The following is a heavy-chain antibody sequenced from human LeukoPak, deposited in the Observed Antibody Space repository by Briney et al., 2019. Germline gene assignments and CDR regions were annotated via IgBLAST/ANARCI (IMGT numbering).Heavy chain of an antibody. Sequence: GGSLRLPCAASGFTFDDYAMHWVRQAPGKGLEWVSGISWNSGSIGYADSVKGRFTISRDNAKNSLYLQMNSLRAEDTALYYCAKSLSWGQLLYYYYGMDVWGQGTTVTVSS. V-gene: IGHV3-9*01. CDR2: ISWNSGSI. CDR3: AKSLSWGQLLYYYYGMDV. J-gene: IGHJ6*02. CDR1: GFTFDDYA. D-gene: IGHD3-16*01.